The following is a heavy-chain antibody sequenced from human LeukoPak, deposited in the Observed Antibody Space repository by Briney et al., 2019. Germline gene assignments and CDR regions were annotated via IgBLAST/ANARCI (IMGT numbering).Heavy chain of an antibody. D-gene: IGHD2-8*01. V-gene: IGHV3-30-3*01. J-gene: IGHJ4*02. CDR3: AKDTVNGRAEFDY. CDR2: ISHDGSNK. Sequence: GGSLRLSCAASGFTFSSYAMHWVRQAPGKGLEWVAVISHDGSNKYYADSVRGRFTISRDNSKNTMYLQMNSLRVEDTAVYYCAKDTVNGRAEFDYWGQGTLVTVSS. CDR1: GFTFSSYA.